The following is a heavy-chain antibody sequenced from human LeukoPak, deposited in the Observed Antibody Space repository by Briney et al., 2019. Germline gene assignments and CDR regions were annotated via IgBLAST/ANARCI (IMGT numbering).Heavy chain of an antibody. V-gene: IGHV3-33*01. CDR1: GFNFGIYG. CDR3: AREPRLGYCSGGSCFRSSLWY. Sequence: GGSLRLSCTASGFNFGIYGMHWVRQAPGKGLEWVAVMWDDGTNEYYVESVKGRFTISRDNGKRTLYLQMNSLRVEDTAVYYCAREPRLGYCSGGSCFRSSLWYWGQGTLVTVSS. J-gene: IGHJ4*02. CDR2: MWDDGTNE. D-gene: IGHD2-15*01.